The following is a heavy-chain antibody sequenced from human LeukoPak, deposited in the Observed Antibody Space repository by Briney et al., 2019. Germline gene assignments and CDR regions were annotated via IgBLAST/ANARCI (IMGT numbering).Heavy chain of an antibody. CDR1: GGSISSYY. Sequence: SETLSLTCTVSGGSISSYYWSWIRQPPGKGLEWIGCIYYSGSTNYNPSLKSRVTISVDTSKNQFSLKLSSVTAADTAVYYCASGYGSSGRFDYWGQGTLVTVSS. V-gene: IGHV4-59*01. J-gene: IGHJ4*02. CDR2: IYYSGST. D-gene: IGHD3-10*01. CDR3: ASGYGSSGRFDY.